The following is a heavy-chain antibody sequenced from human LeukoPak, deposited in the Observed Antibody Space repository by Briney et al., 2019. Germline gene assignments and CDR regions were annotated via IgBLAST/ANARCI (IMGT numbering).Heavy chain of an antibody. CDR3: GRDQTTVTKGFDI. CDR1: GGSISTHY. J-gene: IGHJ3*02. Sequence: SETLSLTCTVSGGSISTHYWTWIRQPPGKGLEWIGYISYVGSTNYNPSLKSRVTISVDTSKNRFSLKLSAMTAADTAVYFCGRDQTTVTKGFDIWGQGTVVTVSS. V-gene: IGHV4-59*11. D-gene: IGHD4-17*01. CDR2: ISYVGST.